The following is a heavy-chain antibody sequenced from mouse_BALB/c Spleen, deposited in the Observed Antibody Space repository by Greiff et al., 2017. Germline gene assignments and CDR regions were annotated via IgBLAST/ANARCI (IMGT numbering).Heavy chain of an antibody. V-gene: IGHV1-18*01. CDR1: GYTFTDYI. CDR3: ATIHRTWFAY. CDR2: INPNNGGT. J-gene: IGHJ3*01. Sequence: EVQLQQSGPELVKPGASVKIPCKASGYTFTDYIMDWVKQSHGKGLEWIGDINPNNGGTIYNQKFKGKATLTVDKSSSTAYMELRSLTSEDTAVYYCATIHRTWFAYWGQGTLVTVSA.